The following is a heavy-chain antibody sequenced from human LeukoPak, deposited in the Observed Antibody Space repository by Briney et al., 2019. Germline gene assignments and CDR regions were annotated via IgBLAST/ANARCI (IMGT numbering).Heavy chain of an antibody. V-gene: IGHV1-2*02. CDR1: GYTFTSYG. D-gene: IGHD3-3*01. CDR3: ARGGYDFWSGSYYFDY. J-gene: IGHJ4*02. CDR2: INPNSGGT. Sequence: ASVKVSCKASGYTFTSYGISWVRQAPGQGLEWMGWINPNSGGTNYAQKFQGRVTMTRDTSISTAYMELSRPRSDDTAVYYCARGGYDFWSGSYYFDYWGQGTLVTVSS.